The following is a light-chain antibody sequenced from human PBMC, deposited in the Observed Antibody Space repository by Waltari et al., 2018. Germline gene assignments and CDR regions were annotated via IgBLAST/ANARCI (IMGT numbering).Light chain of an antibody. J-gene: IGKJ4*01. CDR3: HHYGSSPLT. CDR2: GAS. Sequence: DIVLTQSPGTLSLSPGERATLSCRASQRLRSSYLAWYPQKPGLAPRLLIYGASNRAAGIPDRFGGHGSGTDFTLTIARLEPEDSAVYYCHHYGSSPLTFGGGTKVEI. CDR1: QRLRSSY. V-gene: IGKV3-20*01.